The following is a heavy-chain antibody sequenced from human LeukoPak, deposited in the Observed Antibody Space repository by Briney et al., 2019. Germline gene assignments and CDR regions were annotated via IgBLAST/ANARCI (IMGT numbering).Heavy chain of an antibody. Sequence: SETLSLTCTVSAGHDSSHFWSWIRQPAGKGLEWIGRIYTSGSTNYKPSLKSRVTLSVDRSKDQFSLKLSSVTAADTAVYYCARQHYYDSGGFSTYFDYWGQGTLVTVSS. CDR2: IYTSGST. V-gene: IGHV4-4*07. J-gene: IGHJ4*02. CDR3: ARQHYYDSGGFSTYFDY. CDR1: AGHDSSHF. D-gene: IGHD3-22*01.